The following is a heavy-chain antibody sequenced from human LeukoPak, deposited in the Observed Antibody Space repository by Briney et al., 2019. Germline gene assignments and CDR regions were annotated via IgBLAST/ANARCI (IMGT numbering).Heavy chain of an antibody. Sequence: GGSLRLSCAASGFTFSSYAMSWVRQAPGKGLEWVSAIRGSGGSTYYTDTVKGRFTISRDNSKKTLHLQMNSLTAEDTAVYYCAKVRDYDILTGYFPYYFDYWGQGTLVTVSS. D-gene: IGHD3-9*01. CDR2: IRGSGGST. V-gene: IGHV3-23*01. CDR1: GFTFSSYA. J-gene: IGHJ4*02. CDR3: AKVRDYDILTGYFPYYFDY.